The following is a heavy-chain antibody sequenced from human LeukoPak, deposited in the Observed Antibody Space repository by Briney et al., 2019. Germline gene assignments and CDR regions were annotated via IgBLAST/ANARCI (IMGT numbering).Heavy chain of an antibody. CDR1: GFTFSSYA. J-gene: IGHJ4*02. CDR2: ISYDGSNK. D-gene: IGHD6-13*01. V-gene: IGHV3-30*01. Sequence: GGSLRLSCAASGFTFSSYAMHWVRQAPGKGLEWVAVISYDGSNKYYADSVKGRFTISRDNSQNTLYLQMNSLRAEDTAVYYCASDSSSWYYFDYWGQGTLVTVSS. CDR3: ASDSSSWYYFDY.